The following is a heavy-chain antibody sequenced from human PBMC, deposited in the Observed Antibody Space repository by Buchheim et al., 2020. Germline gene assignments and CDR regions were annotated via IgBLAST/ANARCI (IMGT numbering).Heavy chain of an antibody. CDR3: ARVDNGTYYYNWAQFDY. J-gene: IGHJ4*02. CDR2: IYYGGST. V-gene: IGHV4-30-4*01. D-gene: IGHD1-26*01. Sequence: QVQLQESGPGLVKPSQTLSLTCTVSGGSISSGDFYWSWVRQPPGKGLEWIGYIYYGGSTYYNPSLKSRVTISVDTSKNQFSLNLRSVTAADTAVYYCARVDNGTYYYNWAQFDYWGQGTL. CDR1: GGSISSGDFY.